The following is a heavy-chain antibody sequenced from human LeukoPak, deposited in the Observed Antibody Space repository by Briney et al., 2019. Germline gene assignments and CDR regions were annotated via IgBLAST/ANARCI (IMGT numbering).Heavy chain of an antibody. Sequence: GGSLRLSCAASGFTVSSNYMSWVRQAPGKGLEWVSVIYSGGSTYYADSVKGRFTISRDNSKNTLYLQMNSLRAEDTAVYYCAKDRRITMIVVVNAFDIWGQGTMVTVSS. CDR1: GFTVSSNY. J-gene: IGHJ3*02. V-gene: IGHV3-66*01. CDR2: IYSGGST. D-gene: IGHD3-22*01. CDR3: AKDRRITMIVVVNAFDI.